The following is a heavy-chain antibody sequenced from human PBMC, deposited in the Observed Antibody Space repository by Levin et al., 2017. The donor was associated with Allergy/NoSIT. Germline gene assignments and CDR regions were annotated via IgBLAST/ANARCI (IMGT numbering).Heavy chain of an antibody. Sequence: SETLSLTCAVYGGSFSGYYWSWIRQPPGKGLEWIGEINHSGSTNYNPSLKSRVTISVDTSKNQFSLKLSSVTAADTAVYYCARVEAAPDAFDIWGQGTMVTVSS. D-gene: IGHD6-13*01. CDR1: GGSFSGYY. CDR3: ARVEAAPDAFDI. J-gene: IGHJ3*02. V-gene: IGHV4-34*01. CDR2: INHSGST.